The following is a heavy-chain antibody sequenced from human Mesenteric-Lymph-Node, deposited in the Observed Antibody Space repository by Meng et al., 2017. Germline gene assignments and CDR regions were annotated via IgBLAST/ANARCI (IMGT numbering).Heavy chain of an antibody. V-gene: IGHV1-2*06. D-gene: IGHD2-15*01. J-gene: IGHJ4*02. CDR1: GYTFTGYY. CDR3: ARYLCSGGSCYSGFDY. CDR2: INPNSGGT. Sequence: ASVKVSCKASGYTFTGYYMHWVRQAPGQGLEWMGRINPNSGGTNYAQKFQGRVTMTADTSTSTVYMELRSLRSDDTAVYYCARYLCSGGSCYSGFDYWGQGTLVTVSS.